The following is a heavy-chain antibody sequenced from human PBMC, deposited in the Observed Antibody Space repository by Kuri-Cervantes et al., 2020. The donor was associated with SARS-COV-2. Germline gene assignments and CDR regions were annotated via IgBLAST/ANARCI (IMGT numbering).Heavy chain of an antibody. J-gene: IGHJ3*02. CDR1: GFTVSSNY. D-gene: IGHD1-1*01. CDR3: ARVQFLGAFDI. CDR2: IYSGGTI. V-gene: IGHV3-66*01. Sequence: GESLKIPCAASGFTVSSNYMSWVRQAPGKGLEWVSVIYSGGTIYYADSVKGRFTISRDNAKNSLYLQMNSLRAEDTAVYYCARVQFLGAFDIWGQGTMVTVSS.